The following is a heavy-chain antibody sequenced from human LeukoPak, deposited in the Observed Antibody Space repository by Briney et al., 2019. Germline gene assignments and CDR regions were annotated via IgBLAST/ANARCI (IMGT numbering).Heavy chain of an antibody. CDR2: IFPGDSDI. J-gene: IGHJ5*02. CDR1: GYRFTNYW. Sequence: GDSLKISCKGSGYRFTNYWIGWGRQMSGKGLEWMGLIFPGDSDIRYSPSFQGQVTISVDKSISTAYLQWRSLKASDTAIYYCARGNNENYYDWFDPWGQGSLVTVSS. V-gene: IGHV5-51*01. D-gene: IGHD1-26*01. CDR3: ARGNNENYYDWFDP.